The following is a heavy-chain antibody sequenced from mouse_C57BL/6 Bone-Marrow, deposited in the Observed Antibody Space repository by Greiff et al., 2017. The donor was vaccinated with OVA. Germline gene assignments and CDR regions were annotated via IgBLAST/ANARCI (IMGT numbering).Heavy chain of an antibody. CDR3: ARDGAPGYYFDY. Sequence: QVQLQQSGAELARPGASVKLSCKASGYTFTSYGISWVKQRTGQGLEWIGEIYPRSGNTYYNEKFKGKATLTADKSSSTAYMELRSLTSEDSAVYFCARDGAPGYYFDYWGQGTTLTVSS. J-gene: IGHJ2*01. V-gene: IGHV1-81*01. CDR1: GYTFTSYG. CDR2: IYPRSGNT.